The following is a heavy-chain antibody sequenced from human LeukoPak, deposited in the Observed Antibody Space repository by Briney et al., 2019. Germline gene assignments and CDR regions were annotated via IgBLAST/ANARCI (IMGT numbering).Heavy chain of an antibody. CDR2: IYYSGST. CDR3: ARGYYYGSGARHAFDI. V-gene: IGHV4-59*12. J-gene: IGHJ3*02. Sequence: PSETLSLTCTVSGGSISSYYWSWIRQPPGKGLEWIGFIYYSGSTNYNPSLKSRVTISVDTSKNQFSLKLSSVTAADTAVYYCARGYYYGSGARHAFDIWGQGTMVTVSS. D-gene: IGHD3-10*01. CDR1: GGSISSYY.